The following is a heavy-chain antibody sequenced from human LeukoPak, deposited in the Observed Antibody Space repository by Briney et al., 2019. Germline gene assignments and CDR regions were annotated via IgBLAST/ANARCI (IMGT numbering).Heavy chain of an antibody. CDR3: ARRRSSSSRTNYYFDY. CDR2: IYHSGST. Sequence: SETLSLTCAVSGYSISSGYCWGWIRQPPGKGLEWIGSIYHSGSTYYNPSLKSRVTISVDTSKNQFSLKLSSVTAADTAVYYCARRRSSSSRTNYYFDYWGQGTLVTVSS. CDR1: GYSISSGYC. V-gene: IGHV4-38-2*01. D-gene: IGHD6-6*01. J-gene: IGHJ4*02.